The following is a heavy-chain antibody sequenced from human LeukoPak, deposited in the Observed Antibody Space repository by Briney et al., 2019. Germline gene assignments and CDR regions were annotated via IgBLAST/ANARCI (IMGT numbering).Heavy chain of an antibody. CDR3: ARHIAVGEDV. D-gene: IGHD6-19*01. CDR1: GGSISSDY. CDR2: IYYTGST. Sequence: SETLSLTCTVSGGSISSDYWSWPRQPPGKGLEWIGYIYYTGSTTYNPSLKSRLTISLDTSKNQFSLKLTSVTAADTAVYYCARHIAVGEDVWGQGTTVTVFS. V-gene: IGHV4-59*01. J-gene: IGHJ6*02.